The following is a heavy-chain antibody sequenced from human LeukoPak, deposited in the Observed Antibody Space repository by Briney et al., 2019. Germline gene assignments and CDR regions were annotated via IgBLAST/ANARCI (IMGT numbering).Heavy chain of an antibody. CDR2: ISYDGSNK. CDR1: GFTFSSYG. D-gene: IGHD6-13*01. Sequence: PGRSLRLSCAASGFTFSSYGMHWVRQAPGKGLEWVAVISYDGSNKYYADSVKGRFTISRDNSKNTLYLQMNSLRAEDTAVYYCAKAQQQLFDYWGQGTLVTVSS. CDR3: AKAQQQLFDY. V-gene: IGHV3-30*18. J-gene: IGHJ4*02.